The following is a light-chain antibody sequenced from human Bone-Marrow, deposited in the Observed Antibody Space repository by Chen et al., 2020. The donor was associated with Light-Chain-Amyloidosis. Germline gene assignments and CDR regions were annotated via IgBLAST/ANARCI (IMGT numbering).Light chain of an antibody. CDR3: CSTAGRSTLV. Sequence: QSAPTQPRSVSGSPGQSVTISCTGTSGDVGGYDVVSWYQQYPVKAPKLIIYDVSKRPSGVPDRFSGSKSGNTASLTISGLQAADEADYYCCSTAGRSTLVFGGGTTLTVL. V-gene: IGLV2-11*02. J-gene: IGLJ2*01. CDR2: DVS. CDR1: SGDVGGYDV.